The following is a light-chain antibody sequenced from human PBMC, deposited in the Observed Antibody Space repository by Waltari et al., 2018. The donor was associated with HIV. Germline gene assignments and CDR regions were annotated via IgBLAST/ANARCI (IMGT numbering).Light chain of an antibody. Sequence: DFQMTQSTATLSASVGDRVTITCRASQRISSWLAWYQQKPGKAPKVLIYKASSLGSGVPSRFSGSGSGTEFTLTISSLQPADFATYYCQQYDSYPLTFGGGTKVEIK. J-gene: IGKJ4*01. CDR2: KAS. CDR3: QQYDSYPLT. CDR1: QRISSW. V-gene: IGKV1-5*03.